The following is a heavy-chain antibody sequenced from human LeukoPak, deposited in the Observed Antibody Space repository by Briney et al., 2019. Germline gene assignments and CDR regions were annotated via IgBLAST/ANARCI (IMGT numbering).Heavy chain of an antibody. D-gene: IGHD3-10*01. J-gene: IGHJ4*02. V-gene: IGHV4-39*01. CDR1: GDSVSRSDSY. Sequence: KPSETVSLTCSVSGDSVSRSDSYWDWIRQPPGKGLEWIGTIYYSGRTYYSPSLKSRVTMSVDPSNNQFSLNLRSVTAADTALYYCARATLLYGSGSYVYFDYWGQGTLVTVSS. CDR2: IYYSGRT. CDR3: ARATLLYGSGSYVYFDY.